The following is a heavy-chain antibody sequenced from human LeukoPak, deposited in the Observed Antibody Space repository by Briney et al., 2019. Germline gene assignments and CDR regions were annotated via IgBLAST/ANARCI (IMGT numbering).Heavy chain of an antibody. CDR3: ARDQLAFSGYDTLFDY. D-gene: IGHD5-12*01. Sequence: GGSLRLSCAASGFPFSSYWMSWVRQAPGKGLEWVANIRHDGSETYYVDSLRGRFTISRDNAKNLVYLQMNSLRSEDTAVYYCARDQLAFSGYDTLFDYWGQGTLVTVSS. CDR1: GFPFSSYW. CDR2: IRHDGSET. V-gene: IGHV3-7*01. J-gene: IGHJ4*02.